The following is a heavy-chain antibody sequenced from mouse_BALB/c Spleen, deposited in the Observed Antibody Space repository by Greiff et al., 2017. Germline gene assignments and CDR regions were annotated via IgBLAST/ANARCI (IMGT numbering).Heavy chain of an antibody. Sequence: EVHLVESGGGLVKPGGSLKLSCAASGFTFSDYYMYWVRQTPEKRLEWVATISDGGSYTYYPDSVKGRFTISRDNAKNNLYLQMSSLKSEDTAMYYCARGEYGNYWFAYWGQGTLVTVSA. J-gene: IGHJ3*01. V-gene: IGHV5-4*02. D-gene: IGHD2-10*02. CDR1: GFTFSDYY. CDR3: ARGEYGNYWFAY. CDR2: ISDGGSYT.